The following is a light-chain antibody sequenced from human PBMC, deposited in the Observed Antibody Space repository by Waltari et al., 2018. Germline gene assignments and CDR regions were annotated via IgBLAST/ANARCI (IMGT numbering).Light chain of an antibody. J-gene: IGKJ3*01. CDR2: DAS. Sequence: EIVLTQSPATLSLSPGERATLSCRASQSVSSYLAWYQQKPGQAPRLLIYDASNRATGIPARFSGSGSGTDFTLTISSLEPEDFAVYYCQQRSNWLGTFGP. V-gene: IGKV3-11*01. CDR3: QQRSNWLGT. CDR1: QSVSSY.